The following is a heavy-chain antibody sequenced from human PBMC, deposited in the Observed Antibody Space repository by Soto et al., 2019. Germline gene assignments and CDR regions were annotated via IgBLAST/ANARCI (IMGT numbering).Heavy chain of an antibody. Sequence: SETLSLTCAVYGGSFSGYYWSWIRQPPEKGLEWIGEINHSGSTNYNPSLKSRVTISVDTSKNQFSLKLSSVTAAGTAVYYCARGSVLLWFGELWYYYYGMDVWGQGTTVTVSS. CDR2: INHSGST. D-gene: IGHD3-10*01. CDR1: GGSFSGYY. J-gene: IGHJ6*02. V-gene: IGHV4-34*01. CDR3: ARGSVLLWFGELWYYYYGMDV.